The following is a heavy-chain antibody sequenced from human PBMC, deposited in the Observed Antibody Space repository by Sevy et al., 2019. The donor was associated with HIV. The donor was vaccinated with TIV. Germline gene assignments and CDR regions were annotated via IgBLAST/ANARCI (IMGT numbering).Heavy chain of an antibody. CDR1: GFTFSSYA. V-gene: IGHV3-30-3*01. D-gene: IGHD1-26*01. CDR3: ARVGGSPNWFDP. CDR2: ISNDGSNK. Sequence: GGSLRLSCAGSGFTFSSYAMHWVRQAPGKGLEWVAVISNDGSNKYYADSVKGRLTISRDNSRNTLYLQMDSLRIEDTAVYYCARVGGSPNWFDPWGQGTLVTVSS. J-gene: IGHJ5*02.